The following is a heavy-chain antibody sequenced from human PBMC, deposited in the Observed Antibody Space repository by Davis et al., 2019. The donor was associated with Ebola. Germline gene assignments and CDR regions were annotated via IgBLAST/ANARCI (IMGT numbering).Heavy chain of an antibody. V-gene: IGHV2-70*11. D-gene: IGHD3-22*01. J-gene: IGHJ4*02. CDR1: GFSLATTGMC. CDR3: ARTRGNVGYYLDY. Sequence: SGPTLVKPTQTLTLTCTFSGFSLATTGMCVTWIRQPPGKALEWLARIDWDDDKYYSTSLKTRLTIAKDTSKNQVVLTVTNMEPVDTATYYCARTRGNVGYYLDYWGQGTLVTVSS. CDR2: IDWDDDK.